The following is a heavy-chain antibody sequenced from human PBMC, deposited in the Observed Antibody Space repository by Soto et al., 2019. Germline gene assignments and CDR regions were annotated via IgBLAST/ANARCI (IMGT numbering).Heavy chain of an antibody. CDR1: GFTFSSYA. Sequence: QVQLVESGGGVVQPGRSLRLSCAASGFTFSSYAMHWVRQAPGKGLEWVAVISYDGSNKYYADSVKGRFTISRDNSKNTLYLQMNSLRAEDTAAYYCARDGLLREFDYWGQGTLVTVSS. CDR2: ISYDGSNK. CDR3: ARDGLLREFDY. J-gene: IGHJ4*02. D-gene: IGHD3-22*01. V-gene: IGHV3-30-3*01.